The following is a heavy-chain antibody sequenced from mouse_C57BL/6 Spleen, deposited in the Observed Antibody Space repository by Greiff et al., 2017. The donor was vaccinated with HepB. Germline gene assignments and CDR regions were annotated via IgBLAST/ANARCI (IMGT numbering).Heavy chain of an antibody. Sequence: VKLMESGAELARPGASVKLSCKASGYTFTSYGISWVKQRTGQGLEWIGEIYPRSGNTYYNEKFKGKATLTADKSSSTAYMELRSLTSEDSAVYFCAREDYDPHYAMDYWGQGTSVTVSS. CDR2: IYPRSGNT. CDR1: GYTFTSYG. D-gene: IGHD2-4*01. V-gene: IGHV1-81*01. CDR3: AREDYDPHYAMDY. J-gene: IGHJ4*01.